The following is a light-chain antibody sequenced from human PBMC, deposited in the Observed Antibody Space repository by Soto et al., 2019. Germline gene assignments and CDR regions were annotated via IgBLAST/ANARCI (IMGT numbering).Light chain of an antibody. Sequence: EIVMTQSPATLSLSPGERATISCRASQRVSSYLAWYQQKPGQAPRLLIYDASNRATGIPARFSGSGSGTDFTLTIISLEPEDFAVYYCKQRNDWPPYTFGQGTNLEIK. CDR3: KQRNDWPPYT. CDR2: DAS. CDR1: QRVSSY. V-gene: IGKV3-11*01. J-gene: IGKJ2*01.